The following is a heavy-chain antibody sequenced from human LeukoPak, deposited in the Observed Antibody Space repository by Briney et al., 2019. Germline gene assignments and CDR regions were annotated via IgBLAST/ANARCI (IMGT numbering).Heavy chain of an antibody. CDR2: INHSGST. J-gene: IGHJ4*02. CDR1: GGSFSGYY. V-gene: IGHV4-34*01. D-gene: IGHD2/OR15-2a*01. CDR3: ASRRWNSTLWQPFDY. Sequence: SETLCLTCAVYGGSFSGYYWSWIRQPPGKGLEWIGEINHSGSTNYNPSLKSRVTISVDTSKNQFSLKLSSVTAADTAVYYCASRRWNSTLWQPFDYWGQGTLVTVSS.